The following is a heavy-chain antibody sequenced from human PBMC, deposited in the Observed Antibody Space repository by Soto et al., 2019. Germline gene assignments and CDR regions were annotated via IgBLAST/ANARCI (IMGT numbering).Heavy chain of an antibody. CDR2: ISWISGSI. Sequence: GGSLRLSCAASGFTFDEYAMHWVRQAPGKGLDWVSVISWISGSIGYADYVKGRFTISRDNAKNALYLQMNSLRADDTALYYCAKDPAYSYGYYPYFHSWGQGTLGTVSS. V-gene: IGHV3-9*01. J-gene: IGHJ4*02. CDR1: GFTFDEYA. CDR3: AKDPAYSYGYYPYFHS. D-gene: IGHD5-18*01.